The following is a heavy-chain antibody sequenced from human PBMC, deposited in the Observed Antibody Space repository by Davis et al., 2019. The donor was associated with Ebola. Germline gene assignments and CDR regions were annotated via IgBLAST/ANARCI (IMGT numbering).Heavy chain of an antibody. J-gene: IGHJ6*02. CDR1: GYTLTGYY. V-gene: IGHV1-2*02. Sequence: ASVKVSCKASGYTLTGYYMHWVRQAPGQGLEYMAWISPDSGATHYEQRFQGRVTLTRDTSINTDYMEMSRLTSDDAAVYYCAREVKGYCSGSSCYYDPNYYYGIDVWGQGTTVTVSS. CDR3: AREVKGYCSGSSCYYDPNYYYGIDV. D-gene: IGHD2-2*01. CDR2: ISPDSGAT.